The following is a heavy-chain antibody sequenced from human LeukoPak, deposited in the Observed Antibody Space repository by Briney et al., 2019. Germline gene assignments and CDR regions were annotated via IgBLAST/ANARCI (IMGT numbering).Heavy chain of an antibody. CDR3: AREDYDMDYFDY. J-gene: IGHJ4*02. D-gene: IGHD3-9*01. CDR1: GFTFSSYA. Sequence: PGGSLRLSCAASGFTFSSYAMHWVRQAPGKGLEWVAVISYDGSNKYYADSVKGRFTISRDNSKNTLYLQMNSLRAEDTAVYYCAREDYDMDYFDYWSQGTLVTVSS. V-gene: IGHV3-30-3*01. CDR2: ISYDGSNK.